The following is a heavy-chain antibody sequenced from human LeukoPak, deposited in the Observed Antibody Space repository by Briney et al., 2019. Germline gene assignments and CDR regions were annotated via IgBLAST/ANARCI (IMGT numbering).Heavy chain of an antibody. CDR2: IKQDGSET. V-gene: IGHV3-7*01. J-gene: IGHJ4*02. CDR3: ARQRGSGCLDY. D-gene: IGHD6-19*01. Sequence: GGSLRLSCAASRFTLSNYWMSWVRQAPGKGLNGVANIKQDGSETYYVDSVKGRFTISRDNAKNSLSLQMNSLRAEDTAVYYCARQRGSGCLDYWGQGTLVTVSS. CDR1: RFTLSNYW.